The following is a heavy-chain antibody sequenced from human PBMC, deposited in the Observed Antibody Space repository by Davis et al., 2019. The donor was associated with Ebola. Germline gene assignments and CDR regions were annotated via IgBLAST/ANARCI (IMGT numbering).Heavy chain of an antibody. D-gene: IGHD1-20*01. V-gene: IGHV1-18*01. CDR2: FSAHNGNT. CDR3: ARWATYNWNPGFDY. CDR1: GYSFSSYG. J-gene: IGHJ4*02. Sequence: AASVKVSCKASGYSFSSYGFSWVRQAPGQGLEWVGWFSAHNGNTYYAQKFQGRVAMTRDTSSSTAYMELRSLRSDDTAVYYCARWATYNWNPGFDYWGQGTLVTVSS.